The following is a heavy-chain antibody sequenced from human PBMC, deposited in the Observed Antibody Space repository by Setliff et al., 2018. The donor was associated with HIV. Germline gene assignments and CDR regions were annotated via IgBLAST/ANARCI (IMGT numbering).Heavy chain of an antibody. J-gene: IGHJ4*02. D-gene: IGHD1-1*01. CDR1: GFSLRTYA. CDR3: AKPRLYNSALEN. Sequence: GGSLRLSCAASGFSLRTYAMSWVRQAPGKGLEWVATIKKDGSEIYYVDSVKGRFTLSRDNSKNTLYLQMNSLTPEDTAVYYCAKPRLYNSALENWGQGTLVTVSS. V-gene: IGHV3-7*01. CDR2: IKKDGSEI.